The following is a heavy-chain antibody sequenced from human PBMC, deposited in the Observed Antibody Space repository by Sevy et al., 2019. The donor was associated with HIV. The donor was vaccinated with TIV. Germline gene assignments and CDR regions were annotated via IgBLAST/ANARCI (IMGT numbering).Heavy chain of an antibody. V-gene: IGHV1-2*06. D-gene: IGHD2-15*01. CDR2: INPNSGGT. CDR1: GYTFTGYY. J-gene: IGHJ4*02. CDR3: ARDIVSTPSYYFDY. Sequence: ASVKVSCKASGYTFTGYYMHWVRQAPGQGLEWMGRINPNSGGTNYAQKFQGRVTMTRDTSISTAYMELSRLRSDDTAVYYCARDIVSTPSYYFDYWGQGTLVTVSS.